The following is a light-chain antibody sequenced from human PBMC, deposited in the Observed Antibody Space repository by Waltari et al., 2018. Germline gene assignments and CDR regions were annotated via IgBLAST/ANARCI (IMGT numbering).Light chain of an antibody. CDR1: QSNSSY. V-gene: IGKV1-39*01. CDR3: QQSYSTPLT. J-gene: IGKJ4*01. CDR2: AAS. Sequence: DIQITQSPSSLSASLVDRGTITCRASQSNSSYLNWYQQKPGKAPKLLIYAASSLASGVPYRFSGSGSGTDFTLTISSLQPEDFATYYCQQSYSTPLTFGGGTKVEIK.